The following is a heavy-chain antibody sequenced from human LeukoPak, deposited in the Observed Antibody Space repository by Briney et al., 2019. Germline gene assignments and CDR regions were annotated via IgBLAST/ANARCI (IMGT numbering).Heavy chain of an antibody. CDR3: ARDVIIMVRGVITYYYYGMDV. CDR2: ISYDGSNK. Sequence: GGSLRLSRAASGFTFSSYAMHWVRQAPGRGLEWVAVISYDGSNKYYADSVKGRFTISRDNSKNTLYLQMNSLRAEDTAVYYCARDVIIMVRGVITYYYYGMDVWGKGTTVTVSS. CDR1: GFTFSSYA. D-gene: IGHD3-10*01. J-gene: IGHJ6*04. V-gene: IGHV3-30-3*01.